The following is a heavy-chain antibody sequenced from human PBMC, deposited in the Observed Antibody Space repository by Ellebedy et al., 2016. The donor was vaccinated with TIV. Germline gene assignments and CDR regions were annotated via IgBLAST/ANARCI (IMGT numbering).Heavy chain of an antibody. J-gene: IGHJ6*02. V-gene: IGHV5-51*01. CDR3: ARQNRGYSGYDVYYGMDV. CDR2: IYPGDSDT. D-gene: IGHD5-12*01. Sequence: GESLKISXKGSGSSFTSYWIGWVRQMPGKGLEWMGIIYPGDSDTRYSPSFQGQVTISADKSISTAYLQWSSLKASDTAMYYCARQNRGYSGYDVYYGMDVWGQGTTVTVSS. CDR1: GSSFTSYW.